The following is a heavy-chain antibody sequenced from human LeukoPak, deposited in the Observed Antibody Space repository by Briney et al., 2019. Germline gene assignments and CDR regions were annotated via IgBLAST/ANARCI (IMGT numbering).Heavy chain of an antibody. CDR2: IYYSGST. J-gene: IGHJ1*01. D-gene: IGHD3-10*01. V-gene: IGHV4-59*12. CDR1: GGSMSPYH. Sequence: PSETLSLTCTVSGGSMSPYHWGWIRQPPGKGLEWTGYIYYSGSTNYNPSLKSRVTISVDTSKNQFSLKLSSVTAADTAVYYCARGAPSNYYGSGSYPTTKYFQHWGQGTLVTVSS. CDR3: ARGAPSNYYGSGSYPTTKYFQH.